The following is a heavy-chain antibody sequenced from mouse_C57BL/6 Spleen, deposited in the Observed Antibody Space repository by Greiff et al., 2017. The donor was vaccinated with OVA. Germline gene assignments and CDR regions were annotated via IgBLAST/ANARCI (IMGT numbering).Heavy chain of an antibody. D-gene: IGHD1-1*01. V-gene: IGHV1-50*01. Sequence: QVQLKQPGAELVKPGASVKLSCKASGYTFTSYWMQWVKQRPGQGLEWIGEIDPSDSYTNYNQKFKGKATLTVDTSSSTAYMQLSSLTSEDSAVYYCARGGTTVVEPSWGQGTTLTVSS. CDR1: GYTFTSYW. J-gene: IGHJ2*01. CDR3: ARGGTTVVEPS. CDR2: IDPSDSYT.